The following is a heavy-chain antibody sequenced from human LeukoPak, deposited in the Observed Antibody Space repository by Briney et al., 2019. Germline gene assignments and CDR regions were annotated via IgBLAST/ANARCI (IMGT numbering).Heavy chain of an antibody. V-gene: IGHV1-2*02. CDR1: GYTFTCYY. J-gene: IGHJ4*02. Sequence: ASVNVTCKASGYTFTCYYMHWVRQAPGQGLEWMGWINPNSGGTNYAQKFQGRVTMTRDTSISTAYMELSRLRSDDTAVYYCARALPPPVRGVIITHFDYWGQGTLVTVSS. D-gene: IGHD3-10*01. CDR2: INPNSGGT. CDR3: ARALPPPVRGVIITHFDY.